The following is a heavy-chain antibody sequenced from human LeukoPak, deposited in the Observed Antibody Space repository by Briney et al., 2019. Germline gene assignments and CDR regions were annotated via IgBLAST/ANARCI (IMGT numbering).Heavy chain of an antibody. J-gene: IGHJ4*02. Sequence: TGGSLRLSCAASGFTFSSYAMSWVRQAPGKGLEWVTAISGSGGSTYYADSVKGRFTISRDNSKNTLYLQMNSLRAEDTAVYYCAKGQSGSSWFDYWGQGTLVTVSS. CDR3: AKGQSGSSWFDY. D-gene: IGHD6-13*01. CDR2: ISGSGGST. V-gene: IGHV3-23*01. CDR1: GFTFSSYA.